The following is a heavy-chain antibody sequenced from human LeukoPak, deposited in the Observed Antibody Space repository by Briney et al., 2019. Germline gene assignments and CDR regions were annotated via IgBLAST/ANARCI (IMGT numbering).Heavy chain of an antibody. CDR1: GFTFSDYY. J-gene: IGHJ6*03. D-gene: IGHD4-23*01. CDR3: ARDGDTVLTRGYYYYMDV. CDR2: ISSSSSYI. Sequence: PGGSLRLSCAASGFTFSDYYMSWIRQAPGKGLEWVSSISSSSSYIYYVDSVKGRFTISRDNAKKSLYLQMNSLRAEDTALYYCARDGDTVLTRGYYYYMDVWGKGTTVTVSS. V-gene: IGHV3-11*06.